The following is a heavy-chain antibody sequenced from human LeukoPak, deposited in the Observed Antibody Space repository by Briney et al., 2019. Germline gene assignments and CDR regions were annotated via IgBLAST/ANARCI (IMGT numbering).Heavy chain of an antibody. CDR1: GYTFTSYD. CDR2: INPNSGST. D-gene: IGHD6-19*01. Sequence: ASVKVSCKASGYTFTSYDINWVRQATGQGLEWMGWINPNSGSTNYAQTFQGRVTMTRDTSINTAYMELSRLTSDDTAIYYCAREAYSSGWEEEVYWGQGSLVTVSS. CDR3: AREAYSSGWEEEVY. J-gene: IGHJ4*02. V-gene: IGHV1-2*02.